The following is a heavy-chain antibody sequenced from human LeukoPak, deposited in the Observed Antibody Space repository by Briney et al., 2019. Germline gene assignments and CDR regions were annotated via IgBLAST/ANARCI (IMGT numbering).Heavy chain of an antibody. Sequence: ASVKVSCKASGYTFTSYDINWVRQATGQGLEWMGWMNPNSGNTGYAQKFQGRVTMTTDTSTSTAYMELRSLRSDDTAVYYCARVVPAAPWYYWGQGTLVTVSS. D-gene: IGHD2-2*01. CDR1: GYTFTSYD. V-gene: IGHV1-8*01. CDR3: ARVVPAAPWYY. CDR2: MNPNSGNT. J-gene: IGHJ4*02.